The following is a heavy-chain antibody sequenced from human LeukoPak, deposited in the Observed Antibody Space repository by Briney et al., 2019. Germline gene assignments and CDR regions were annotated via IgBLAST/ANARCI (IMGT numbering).Heavy chain of an antibody. V-gene: IGHV3-21*01. CDR3: ARGGHAYYDSSGYRDYFDY. J-gene: IGHJ4*02. CDR2: ITTSSSYI. D-gene: IGHD3-22*01. CDR1: GFTFSTYS. Sequence: PGGSLRLSCAASGFTFSTYSMNWVRQAPGKGLEWVSSITTSSSYIYYADSVKGRFTFSRDNAKNSLYLQMNSLRTEDTAVYYCARGGHAYYDSSGYRDYFDYWGQGTLVTVSS.